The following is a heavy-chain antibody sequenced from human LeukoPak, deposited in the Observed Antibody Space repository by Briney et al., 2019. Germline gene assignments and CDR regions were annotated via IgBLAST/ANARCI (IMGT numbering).Heavy chain of an antibody. Sequence: GRSLRLSCAASGFTFSSYGMHWVRQAPGKGLEWVAVISYDGSNKYYADSVKGRFTISRDNSKNTLYLQMNSLRAEDTAVYYCARNGESSGLDYWGQGTLVTVSS. CDR2: ISYDGSNK. V-gene: IGHV3-30*19. CDR1: GFTFSSYG. J-gene: IGHJ4*02. D-gene: IGHD6-19*01. CDR3: ARNGESSGLDY.